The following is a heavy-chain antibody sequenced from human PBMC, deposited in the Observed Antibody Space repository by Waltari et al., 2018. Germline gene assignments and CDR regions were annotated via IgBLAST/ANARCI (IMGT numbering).Heavy chain of an antibody. V-gene: IGHV4-38-2*01. J-gene: IGHJ4*02. CDR2: IYHSGST. CDR1: GYSISSGYY. CDR3: ATLMTMVVTLERGPFDY. D-gene: IGHD2-21*02. Sequence: QVQLQESGPGLVKPSETLSLTCAVSGYSISSGYYWGWIRQPPGKGLEWIGSIYHSGSTYYNPSLKSRVTISVDTSKNQFSLKLSSVTAADTAVYYCATLMTMVVTLERGPFDYWGQGTLVTVSS.